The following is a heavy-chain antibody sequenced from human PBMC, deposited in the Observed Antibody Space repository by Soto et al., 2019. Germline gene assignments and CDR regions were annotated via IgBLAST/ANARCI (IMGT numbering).Heavy chain of an antibody. CDR1: GFTFSSYN. V-gene: IGHV3-21*01. CDR2: ISSSSSYI. Sequence: GWSLRLSCAASGFTFSSYNMNWVRQAPGKGLEWVSSISSSSSYIYYADSVKGRFTISRDNAKNSLYLQMNSLTVDDTAIYYCVRGGGGGLFDTWGQRSMVTVSS. CDR3: VRGGGGGLFDT. D-gene: IGHD2-15*01. J-gene: IGHJ5*02.